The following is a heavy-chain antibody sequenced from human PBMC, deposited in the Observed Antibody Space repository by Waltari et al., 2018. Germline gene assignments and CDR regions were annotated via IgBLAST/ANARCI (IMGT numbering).Heavy chain of an antibody. V-gene: IGHV4-34*01. J-gene: IGHJ4*02. CDR1: GGSFSGYY. D-gene: IGHD3-3*01. CDR3: ARGSITIFGVVIAYFDY. Sequence: QVQLQQWGAGLLKPSETLSLTCAVYGGSFSGYYWSWIRQPPGKGLEWIGEINHSGSTNYNPSLKSRVTISVDTSKNQFSLKLSSVTAADTAVYYCARGSITIFGVVIAYFDYWGQGTLVTVSS. CDR2: INHSGST.